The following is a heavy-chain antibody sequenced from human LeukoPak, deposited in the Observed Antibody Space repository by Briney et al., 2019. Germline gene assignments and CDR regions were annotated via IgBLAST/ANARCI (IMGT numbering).Heavy chain of an antibody. J-gene: IGHJ6*02. D-gene: IGHD3-3*01. CDR3: ASQYYDFWTVSYGMDV. CDR2: ISSSSYV. V-gene: IGHV3-21*01. Sequence: GGSLRLSCAASGFTFSSYSMNWVRQAPGKGLEWVSSISSSSYVYYADSVKGRFTISRDNAKNSLYLQMNSLRAEDTAVYYCASQYYDFWTVSYGMDVWGQGTTVTVSS. CDR1: GFTFSSYS.